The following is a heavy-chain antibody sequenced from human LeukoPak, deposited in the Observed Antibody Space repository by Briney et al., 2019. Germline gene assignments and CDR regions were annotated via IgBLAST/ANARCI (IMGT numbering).Heavy chain of an antibody. CDR1: GFTVSSNY. V-gene: IGHV3-53*01. J-gene: IGHJ5*02. Sequence: GGSLRLSCAASGFTVSSNYMSWVRQAPGKGLEWVSAIYSGGSTYYADSLKGRFTISRDNSKNTMYLQLNSLRAEDTAVYYWARGVCSSTSCYVGTIWFDPWGQGSLVTVS. CDR2: IYSGGST. CDR3: ARGVCSSTSCYVGTIWFDP. D-gene: IGHD2-2*01.